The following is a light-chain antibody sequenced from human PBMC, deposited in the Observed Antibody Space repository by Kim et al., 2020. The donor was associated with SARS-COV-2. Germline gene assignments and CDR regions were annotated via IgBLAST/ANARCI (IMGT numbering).Light chain of an antibody. V-gene: IGLV1-44*01. CDR1: SSRIGSHT. CDR2: NKN. J-gene: IGLJ3*02. CDR3: ATWDDSLNAWV. Sequence: QSVLTQPPSASGTPGQRVTISCSGGSSRIGSHTVNWYQQLPGTAPKLLIYNKNQRPSGVPDRFSGSRSDTSASLAISGLQSEDEADYYCATWDDSLNAWVFGGGTKLTVL.